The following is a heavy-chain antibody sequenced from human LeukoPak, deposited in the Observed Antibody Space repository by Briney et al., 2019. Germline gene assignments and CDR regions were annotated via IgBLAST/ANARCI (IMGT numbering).Heavy chain of an antibody. CDR1: GFTFSSYA. J-gene: IGHJ4*02. V-gene: IGHV3-23*01. Sequence: GGSLRLSCAASGFTFSSYAMSWVRQAPGKGLEWVSAISGSGGSTYYADSVKGRFTISRDNSKNTLYLQMNSLRAEDTAVYYCAKCLEGSYSGDATRKKEVSFDYWGQGTLVTVSS. D-gene: IGHD1-26*01. CDR3: AKCLEGSYSGDATRKKEVSFDY. CDR2: ISGSGGST.